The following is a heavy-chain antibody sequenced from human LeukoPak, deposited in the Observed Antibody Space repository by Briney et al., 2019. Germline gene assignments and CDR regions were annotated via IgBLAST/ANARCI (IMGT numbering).Heavy chain of an antibody. Sequence: GGSLRLSCAASGFTFSSYWMSWVRQAPGKGLEWVANIKHDGSEKYYVDSVKGRFIISRDNAKNSLYLQMNSLRAEDTAVYYCARDIVVVPAAIYYFDYWGQGTLVTVSS. CDR1: GFTFSSYW. CDR3: ARDIVVVPAAIYYFDY. V-gene: IGHV3-7*01. J-gene: IGHJ4*02. CDR2: IKHDGSEK. D-gene: IGHD2-2*02.